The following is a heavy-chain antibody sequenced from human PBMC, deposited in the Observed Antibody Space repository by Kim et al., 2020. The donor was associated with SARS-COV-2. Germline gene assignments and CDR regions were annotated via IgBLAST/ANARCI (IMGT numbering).Heavy chain of an antibody. D-gene: IGHD6-13*01. J-gene: IGHJ4*02. Sequence: GGSLRLSCAASGFTFSSHWMSWVRQAPGKGLEWVANINQDEGEKYYVDSVEGRFTISRDNAKNSLYLQMTNLRAEDTAVYYCGRNNSGAAACIVDSWGGRILVTVPS. CDR3: GRNNSGAAACIVDS. CDR1: GFTFSSHW. CDR2: INQDEGEK. V-gene: IGHV3-7*03.